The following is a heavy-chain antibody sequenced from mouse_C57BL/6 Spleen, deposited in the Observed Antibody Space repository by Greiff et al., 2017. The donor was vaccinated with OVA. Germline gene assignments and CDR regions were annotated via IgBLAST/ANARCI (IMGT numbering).Heavy chain of an antibody. CDR1: GYSITSGYY. J-gene: IGHJ2*01. D-gene: IGHD4-1*01. Sequence: DVQLQESGPGLVKPSQSLSLTCSVTGYSITSGYYWNWIRQFPGNKLEWMGYISYDGSNNYNPSLKNRISITRDTSKNQFFLKLNSVTTEDTATYYCARETGTGVGYFDYWGQGTTLTVSS. CDR3: ARETGTGVGYFDY. CDR2: ISYDGSN. V-gene: IGHV3-6*01.